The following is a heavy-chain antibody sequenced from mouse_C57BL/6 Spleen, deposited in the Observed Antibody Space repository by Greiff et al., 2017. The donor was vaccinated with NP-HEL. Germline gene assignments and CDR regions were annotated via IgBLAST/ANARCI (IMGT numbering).Heavy chain of an antibody. D-gene: IGHD1-1*01. V-gene: IGHV7-3*01. CDR2: IRTKANGNTT. J-gene: IGHJ1*03. CDR3: ARRDYGSIEYVDV. CDR1: GFTFTDYY. Sequence: EVMLVESGGGLVQPGGSLSLSCAASGFTFTDYYMSWVRQPPGKALEWLGFIRTKANGNTTEYSASVKGRFTISRANSPSILYLQMNALRAEDSATYYCARRDYGSIEYVDVWGTGTTVTVSA.